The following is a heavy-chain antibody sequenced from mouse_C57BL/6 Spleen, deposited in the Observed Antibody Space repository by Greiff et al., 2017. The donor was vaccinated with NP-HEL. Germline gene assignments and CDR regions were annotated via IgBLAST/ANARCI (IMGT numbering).Heavy chain of an antibody. CDR1: GYTFTDYN. Sequence: VQLKQSGPELVKPGASVKMSCKASGYTFTDYNMHWVKQSHGKSLEWIGYINPNNGGTSYNQKFKGKATLTVNKSSSTAYMELRSLTSEDSAVYYCARWNDYALFAYWGQGTLVTVSA. V-gene: IGHV1-22*01. CDR2: INPNNGGT. J-gene: IGHJ3*01. D-gene: IGHD2-4*01. CDR3: ARWNDYALFAY.